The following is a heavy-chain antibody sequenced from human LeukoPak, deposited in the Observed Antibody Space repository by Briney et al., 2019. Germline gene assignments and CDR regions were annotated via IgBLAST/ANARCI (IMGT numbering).Heavy chain of an antibody. D-gene: IGHD4-17*01. CDR2: INPNSGGT. CDR3: ARDDYGDSVGGAFDI. CDR1: GYTFTGYY. V-gene: IGHV1-2*02. Sequence: GASVKVSCKASGYTFTGYYMHWVRQAPGQGLEWMGWINPNSGGTNYARKFQGRVTMTRDTSISTAYMELSRLRSDDTAVYYCARDDYGDSVGGAFDIWGQGTMVTVSS. J-gene: IGHJ3*02.